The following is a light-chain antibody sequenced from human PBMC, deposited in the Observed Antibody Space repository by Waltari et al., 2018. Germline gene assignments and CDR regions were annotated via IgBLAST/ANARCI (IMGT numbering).Light chain of an antibody. V-gene: IGLV2-23*01. CDR3: CSYAGSRWV. CDR2: EAS. Sequence: QSALTQPASVSGSPGQSITISCTGTSSNVGSYNLLSWYQQYPGKAPKLIIYEASKRPPGVSNRFSGSKSGNTASLTISGLQAEDEADYYFCSYAGSRWVFGGGTKLTVL. J-gene: IGLJ3*02. CDR1: SSNVGSYNL.